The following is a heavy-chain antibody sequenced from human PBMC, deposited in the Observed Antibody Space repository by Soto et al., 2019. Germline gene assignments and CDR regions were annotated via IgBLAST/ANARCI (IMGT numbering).Heavy chain of an antibody. CDR2: INAGNGNT. Sequence: GASVKVSCKASGYTFTSYAMPWVRQAPGQRLEWMGWINAGNGNTKYSQKFQGRVTITRDTSASTAYMELSSLRSEDTAVYYCARSEYYYGSGSPYYYYYGMDVWGQGTTVTVSS. J-gene: IGHJ6*02. CDR1: GYTFTSYA. CDR3: ARSEYYYGSGSPYYYYYGMDV. V-gene: IGHV1-3*01. D-gene: IGHD3-10*01.